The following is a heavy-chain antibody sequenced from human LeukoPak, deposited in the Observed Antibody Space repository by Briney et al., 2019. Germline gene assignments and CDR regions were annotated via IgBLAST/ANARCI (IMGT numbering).Heavy chain of an antibody. J-gene: IGHJ5*02. CDR2: IDPNTGST. D-gene: IGHD2-15*01. CDR3: ARGRIVENLAVPPNWLDP. CDR1: RYTFTDYY. V-gene: IGHV1-2*02. Sequence: ASVKVSCKASRYTFTDYYVHWVRQAPGQGLEWMGLIDPNTGSTNYAQMFEDRVTVTRDTSINTAYMELRRLRPDDTAVYYCARGRIVENLAVPPNWLDPWGQGTLVTVSS.